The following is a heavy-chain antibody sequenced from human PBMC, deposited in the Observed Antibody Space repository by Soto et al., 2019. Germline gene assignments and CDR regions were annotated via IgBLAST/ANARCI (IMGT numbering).Heavy chain of an antibody. V-gene: IGHV4-39*01. D-gene: IGHD6-19*01. J-gene: IGHJ5*02. CDR1: GGSISSSSYY. CDR3: ARQPLYSSGWYPGWFDP. CDR2: IYYSGST. Sequence: QLQLQESGPGLAKPSETLSLTCTVSGGSISSSSYYWGWIRQPPGKGLEWIGSIYYSGSTYYNPSLKSRVTISVDTSKNQFSLKLSSVTAADTAVYYCARQPLYSSGWYPGWFDPWGQGTLVTVSS.